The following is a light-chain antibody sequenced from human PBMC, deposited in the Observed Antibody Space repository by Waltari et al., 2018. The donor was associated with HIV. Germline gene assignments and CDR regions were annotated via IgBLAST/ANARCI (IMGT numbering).Light chain of an antibody. V-gene: IGLV1-47*01. CDR3: STWGGSLSGPV. J-gene: IGLJ3*02. CDR2: RNH. CDR1: RSNIGSNY. Sequence: QSVLTQPPSTSGTPGQRVTISCSGSRSNIGSNYVYWYQQLPGTAPKLLIYRNHQRPAGVPDRVAGSKSGTSASLDISGLRSEDEALYYCSTWGGSLSGPVFGGGTKLTVL.